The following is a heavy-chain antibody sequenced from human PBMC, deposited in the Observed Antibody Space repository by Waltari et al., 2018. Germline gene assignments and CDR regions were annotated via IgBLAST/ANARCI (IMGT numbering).Heavy chain of an antibody. V-gene: IGHV3-53*01. CDR1: GFTVSSNY. CDR3: ARNVEKGMGGYSYGLDY. CDR2: IYSGGST. Sequence: EVQLVESGGGLIQPGGSLRLSCAASGFTVSSNYMSWVRQAPGKGLEWVSVIYSGGSTYYADSVKGRFTISRDNSKNTLYLQMNSLRAEDTAVYYCARNVEKGMGGYSYGLDYWGQGTLVTVSS. J-gene: IGHJ4*02. D-gene: IGHD5-18*01.